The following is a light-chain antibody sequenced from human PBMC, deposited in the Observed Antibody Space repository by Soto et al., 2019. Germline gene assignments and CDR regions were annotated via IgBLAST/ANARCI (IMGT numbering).Light chain of an antibody. Sequence: QSALTQPASVSGSPGQSITISCTGTSSDVGGFNYVSWYQQHPGKAPKLLIYDVNNRPSGVANRFSGAKSGSTASLTISGLQAADEADYYCSSYTSSSTLVIFGGGTKLTVL. CDR2: DVN. CDR1: SSDVGGFNY. J-gene: IGLJ2*01. CDR3: SSYTSSSTLVI. V-gene: IGLV2-14*03.